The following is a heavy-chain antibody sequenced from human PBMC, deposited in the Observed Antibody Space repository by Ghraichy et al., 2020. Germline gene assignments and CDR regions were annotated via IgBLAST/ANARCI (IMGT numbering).Heavy chain of an antibody. CDR2: VSDTGSYT. J-gene: IGHJ4*02. CDR3: AREIPPTGLRKRVFDF. Sequence: GGSLRLSCAASGFTFSDYYMTWIRQAPGKGLEWVSYVSDTGSYTNSADSVKGRFTISRDNAKNSLYLQMNSLRDEDTAVYFCAREIPPTGLRKRVFDFWGQGTLVTVSS. V-gene: IGHV3-11*06. CDR1: GFTFSDYY. D-gene: IGHD1-1*01.